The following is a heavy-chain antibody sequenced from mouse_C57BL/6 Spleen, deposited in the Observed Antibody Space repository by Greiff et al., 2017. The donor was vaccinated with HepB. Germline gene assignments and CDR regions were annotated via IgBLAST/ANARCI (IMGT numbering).Heavy chain of an antibody. D-gene: IGHD1-1*01. Sequence: EVKLMESGPGLVKPSQSLSLTCSVTGYSITSGYYWNWIRQFPGNKLEWMGYISNDGSNNYNPSLKNRIPITRDTSKNQFCLTLNSVTTEDTATDYCARGREFITTEGGYFGVWGTGTTVTVAS. CDR2: ISNDGSN. CDR3: ARGREFITTEGGYFGV. CDR1: GYSITSGYY. J-gene: IGHJ1*03. V-gene: IGHV3-6*01.